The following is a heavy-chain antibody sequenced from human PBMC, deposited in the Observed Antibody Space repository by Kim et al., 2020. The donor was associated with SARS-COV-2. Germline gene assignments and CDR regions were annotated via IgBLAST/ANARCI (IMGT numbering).Heavy chain of an antibody. CDR2: IYSGGST. CDR1: GFTVSSNY. CDR3: ASNEMATTSWCRAFDI. J-gene: IGHJ3*02. D-gene: IGHD5-12*01. Sequence: GGSLRLSCAASGFTVSSNYMSWVRQAPGKGLEWVSVIYSGGSTYYADSVKGRFTISRDNSKNTLYLQMNSLRAEDTAVYYCASNEMATTSWCRAFDIWGQGTMVTVSS. V-gene: IGHV3-66*01.